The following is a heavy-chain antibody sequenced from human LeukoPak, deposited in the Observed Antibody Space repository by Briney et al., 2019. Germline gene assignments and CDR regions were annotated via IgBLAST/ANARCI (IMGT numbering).Heavy chain of an antibody. CDR1: GFTFSSYW. CDR3: ARWPLGVDGFGESRNNFDY. D-gene: IGHD3-10*01. J-gene: IGHJ4*02. V-gene: IGHV3-74*01. CDR2: INSDGSST. Sequence: GGSLRLSCAASGFTFSSYWMHWVRQAPGKGLVWVSRINSDGSSTSYADSVKGRFTISRDNAKNTLYLQMNSLRAEDTAVYYCARWPLGVDGFGESRNNFDYWGQGTLVTVSS.